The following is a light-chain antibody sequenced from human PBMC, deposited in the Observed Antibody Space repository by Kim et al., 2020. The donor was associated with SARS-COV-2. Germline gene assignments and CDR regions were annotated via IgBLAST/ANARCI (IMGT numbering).Light chain of an antibody. Sequence: PRERATLSCRASQTISSGYLAWYQQKPGQAPRLLIYGASNRATGISDRFIGSGSGTDFTLTIVSLKPEDSAVYYCQQYETSPPGYTFGQGTKLEI. CDR2: GAS. CDR1: QTISSGY. V-gene: IGKV3-20*01. CDR3: QQYETSPPGYT. J-gene: IGKJ2*01.